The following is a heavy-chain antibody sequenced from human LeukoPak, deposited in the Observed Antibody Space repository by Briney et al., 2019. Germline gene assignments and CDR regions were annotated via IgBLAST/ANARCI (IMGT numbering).Heavy chain of an antibody. CDR1: GYTLTSYA. V-gene: IGHV1-3*01. CDR2: INAGNGNT. Sequence: ASVKVSCKASGYTLTSYAMHWVRQAPGQRLEWMGWINAGNGNTKYSQKFQGRVTITRDTSASTAYMELSSLRSEDTAVYYCARDWDPMWFGELFPYWGQGTLVTVSS. CDR3: ARDWDPMWFGELFPY. J-gene: IGHJ4*02. D-gene: IGHD3-10*01.